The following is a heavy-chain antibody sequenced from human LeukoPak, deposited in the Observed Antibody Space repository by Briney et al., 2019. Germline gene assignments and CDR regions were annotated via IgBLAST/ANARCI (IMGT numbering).Heavy chain of an antibody. CDR2: INHSGST. D-gene: IGHD2-8*02. CDR3: ARVVKRLVPFDY. CDR1: GGCFSDYY. Sequence: PSETLSLTCAVHGGCFSDYYWSWIRQPPGKGLEWIGEINHSGSTNYNPSLKSRVTISVDTSKNQFSLKLSSVTAADTAVYYCARVVKRLVPFDYWGQGTLVTVSS. J-gene: IGHJ4*02. V-gene: IGHV4-34*01.